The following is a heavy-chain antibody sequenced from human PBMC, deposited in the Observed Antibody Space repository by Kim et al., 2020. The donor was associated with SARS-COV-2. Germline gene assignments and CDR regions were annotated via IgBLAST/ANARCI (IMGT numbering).Heavy chain of an antibody. CDR1: GFTFSSYG. CDR3: AKGDVLLWFGESKLDAFDI. CDR2: ISYDGSNK. D-gene: IGHD3-10*01. J-gene: IGHJ3*02. Sequence: GGSLRLSYAASGFTFSSYGMHWVRQAPGKGLEWVAVISYDGSNKYYADSVKGRFTISRDNSKNTLYLQMNSLRAEDTAVYYCAKGDVLLWFGESKLDAFDIWGQGTMVTVSS. V-gene: IGHV3-30*18.